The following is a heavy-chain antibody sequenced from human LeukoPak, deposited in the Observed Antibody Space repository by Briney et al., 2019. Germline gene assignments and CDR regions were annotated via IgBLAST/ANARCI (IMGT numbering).Heavy chain of an antibody. CDR1: GFTFDDYA. V-gene: IGHV3-9*01. D-gene: IGHD6-13*01. CDR3: ARDRIAAAGRGDYFDY. Sequence: PGGSLRLSCAASGFTFDDYAMHWVRHAPGKGLEWVSGISWNSGSIGYADSVKGRFTISRDNAKNSLYLQMNSLRAEDTAVYYCARDRIAAAGRGDYFDYWGQGTLVTVSS. CDR2: ISWNSGSI. J-gene: IGHJ4*02.